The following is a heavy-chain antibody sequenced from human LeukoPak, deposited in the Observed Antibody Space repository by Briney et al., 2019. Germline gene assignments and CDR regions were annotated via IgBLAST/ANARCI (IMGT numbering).Heavy chain of an antibody. V-gene: IGHV4-34*01. Sequence: SETLSLTCAVHGGSFRGYYWGWIRQPPGKGLEWIGEINHSGSTNYNPSLKSRVTISVDTSKNQFSLKLSSVTAADTAVYYWARGHSSGYYLDYWGQGTLVTVSS. CDR2: INHSGST. CDR3: ARGHSSGYYLDY. CDR1: GGSFRGYY. D-gene: IGHD3-22*01. J-gene: IGHJ4*02.